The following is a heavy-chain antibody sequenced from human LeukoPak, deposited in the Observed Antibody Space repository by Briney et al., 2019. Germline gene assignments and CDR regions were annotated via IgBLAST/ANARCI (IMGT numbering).Heavy chain of an antibody. Sequence: PGGSLRLSCAGSGFTFSSYAMSWVRQARGQGLEWVSAISDSGDYTSYADSVRGRFTISRDNSRNTLYLQMISLRPEDTAVYYCAKDTSIGKYCTNGVCSPFDYWGQGTLVTVSS. V-gene: IGHV3-23*01. J-gene: IGHJ4*02. CDR3: AKDTSIGKYCTNGVCSPFDY. CDR2: ISDSGDYT. CDR1: GFTFSSYA. D-gene: IGHD2-8*01.